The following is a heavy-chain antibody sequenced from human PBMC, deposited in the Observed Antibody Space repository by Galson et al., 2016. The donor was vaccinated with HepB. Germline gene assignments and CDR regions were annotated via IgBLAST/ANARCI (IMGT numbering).Heavy chain of an antibody. CDR3: AKRPPYSSLYMDV. Sequence: SLRLSCAASGFTFSTYGMHWVRQAPGKGLEWVALISKDGIHRYYGDSVKGRFTISRDNSKNTLYLQMNSLRGEDTAIYFCAKRPPYSSLYMDVWGKGTTVTVSS. CDR1: GFTFSTYG. V-gene: IGHV3-30*18. CDR2: ISKDGIHR. D-gene: IGHD5-18*01. J-gene: IGHJ6*03.